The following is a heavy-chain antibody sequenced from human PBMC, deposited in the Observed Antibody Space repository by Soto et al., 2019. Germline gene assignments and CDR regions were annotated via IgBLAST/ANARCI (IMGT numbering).Heavy chain of an antibody. J-gene: IGHJ6*03. CDR2: IYYSGNT. CDR3: ARHHTTLYYYYYMDV. CDR1: GDSISSSRYH. V-gene: IGHV4-39*01. Sequence: QLQLQESGPGLVKPSETLSLTRTVSGDSISSSRYHWGWIRQPPGKGLEWIGTIYYSGNTYYNPSLKSRVTISVDTSKNQFALKVSSVTAADTAVYYCARHHTTLYYYYYMDVWGKGTTVTVSS. D-gene: IGHD1-1*01.